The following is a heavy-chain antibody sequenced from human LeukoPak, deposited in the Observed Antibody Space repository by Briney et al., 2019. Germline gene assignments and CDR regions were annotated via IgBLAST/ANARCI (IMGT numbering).Heavy chain of an antibody. V-gene: IGHV4-4*07. Sequence: SETLSPTCTVSGGSISTYYWSWIRQPAGKGLEWIGRMDTSGSTNYNPSLKSRVTMSVDTSKNQFSLKLTSVTAADTAVYYCASQTFYYDSSGSNAFDIWGQGTTVTVSS. CDR1: GGSISTYY. CDR2: MDTSGST. J-gene: IGHJ3*02. CDR3: ASQTFYYDSSGSNAFDI. D-gene: IGHD3-22*01.